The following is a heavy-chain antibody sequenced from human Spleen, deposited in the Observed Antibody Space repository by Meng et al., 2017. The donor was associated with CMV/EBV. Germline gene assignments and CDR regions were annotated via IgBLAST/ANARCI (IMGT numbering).Heavy chain of an antibody. Sequence: GESLKISCAASGFTFSSYSMNWVRQAPGKGLEWVSSISSSSSYIYYADSVKGRFTISRDNAKNSLYLQMNSLRAEDTAVYYCAAGSYYYFDYWGQGTLVTVSS. V-gene: IGHV3-21*01. CDR3: AAGSYYYFDY. J-gene: IGHJ4*02. CDR1: GFTFSSYS. CDR2: ISSSSSYI. D-gene: IGHD1-26*01.